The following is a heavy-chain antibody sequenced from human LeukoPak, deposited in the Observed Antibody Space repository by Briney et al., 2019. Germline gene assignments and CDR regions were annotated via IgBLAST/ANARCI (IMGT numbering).Heavy chain of an antibody. J-gene: IGHJ6*03. Sequence: SETLSLTCTVSGGSISSYYWSWIRQPPGKGLEWIGYIYTSGSTNYNPSLKSRVTISVDTSKNQFPLKLSSVTAADTAVYYCARHGGIAARPGYYYMDVWGKGTTVTVSS. D-gene: IGHD6-6*01. CDR1: GGSISSYY. CDR3: ARHGGIAARPGYYYMDV. V-gene: IGHV4-4*09. CDR2: IYTSGST.